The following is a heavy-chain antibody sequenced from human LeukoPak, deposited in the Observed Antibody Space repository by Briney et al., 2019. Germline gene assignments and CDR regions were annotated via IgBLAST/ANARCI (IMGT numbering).Heavy chain of an antibody. CDR3: AREGDVDTAMEYGMDV. CDR2: INPNSGGT. Sequence: ASVKVSCKASGYTFTGYYMHWVRQAPGQGLEWMGWINPNSGGTNYAQKFQGRVTMTRDTSISTAYMELSSLRSEDTAVYYCAREGDVDTAMEYGMDVWGQGTTVTVSS. D-gene: IGHD5-18*01. V-gene: IGHV1-2*02. CDR1: GYTFTGYY. J-gene: IGHJ6*02.